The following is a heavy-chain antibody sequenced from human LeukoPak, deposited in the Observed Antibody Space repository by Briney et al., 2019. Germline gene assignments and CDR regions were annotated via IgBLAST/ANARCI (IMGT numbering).Heavy chain of an antibody. CDR3: ARSAAGTLDC. Sequence: SQTLSLTCAISGDSVSSKSATWNWIRQSPSRGLEWLGRTYYKSKWNNDYAISVKSRITITPDTPKNQFSLHLNSVTPEDTAVYFCARSAAGTLDCWGQGTLVTVSS. CDR2: TYYKSKWNN. CDR1: GDSVSSKSAT. J-gene: IGHJ4*02. V-gene: IGHV6-1*01. D-gene: IGHD6-13*01.